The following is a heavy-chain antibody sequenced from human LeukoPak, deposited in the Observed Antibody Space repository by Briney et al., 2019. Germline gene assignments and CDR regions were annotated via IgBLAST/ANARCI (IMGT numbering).Heavy chain of an antibody. CDR2: VSGSGTAT. CDR1: GFTFSSYA. V-gene: IGHV3-23*01. CDR3: ATRTVGAIYY. D-gene: IGHD1-26*01. Sequence: PGGSLRLSCAASGFTFSSYAMSWVRQAPGKGLEWVSAVSGSGTATFYADSVKGRFTISRDDSKNTLFLQMNSLRADDTAVYFCATRTVGAIYYWGQGTLVTVSS. J-gene: IGHJ4*02.